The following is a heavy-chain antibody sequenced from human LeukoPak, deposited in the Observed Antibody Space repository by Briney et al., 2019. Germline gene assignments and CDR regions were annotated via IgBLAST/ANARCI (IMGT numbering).Heavy chain of an antibody. V-gene: IGHV3-21*01. D-gene: IGHD6-19*01. Sequence: GGTLRLSCAASGFTFNTYAMNWVRQAPGKGLEWVSSMTTISTLMYYAASVKGRFTVSRDNAKNSLYLQMNSLRAEDTAVYYCTRARVVTVPGTADYYFYMDVSGRGTTVTVSS. CDR1: GFTFNTYA. CDR3: TRARVVTVPGTADYYFYMDV. CDR2: MTTISTLM. J-gene: IGHJ6*03.